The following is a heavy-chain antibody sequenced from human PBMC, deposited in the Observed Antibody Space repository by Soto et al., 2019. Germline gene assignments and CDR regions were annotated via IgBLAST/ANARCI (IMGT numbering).Heavy chain of an antibody. V-gene: IGHV1-8*01. CDR1: GYTFTSYD. D-gene: IGHD3-10*01. CDR2: MNPNSGNT. CDR3: ARGRGSFDY. J-gene: IGHJ4*02. Sequence: ASVQVSCKASGYTFTSYDINRVRQATGQGLEWMGWMNPNSGNTDYAQRFQGRVTMTRNTSISTAYMELSSLRSEDTAVYYCARGRGSFDYWGQGTLVTVSS.